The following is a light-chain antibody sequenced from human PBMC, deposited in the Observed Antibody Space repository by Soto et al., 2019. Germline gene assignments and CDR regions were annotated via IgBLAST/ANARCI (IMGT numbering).Light chain of an antibody. CDR1: SSDVGSYDL. J-gene: IGLJ2*01. CDR3: CSYAGSSTL. V-gene: IGLV2-23*01. Sequence: QSALTQPASVSGSPGQSITISCTGTSSDVGSYDLVSWYQHHPGKAPKLIIYEGSKRPSGVSNRLSGSKSGNTASLTISGLQAEDEADYYCCSYAGSSTLFGGGTKLTVL. CDR2: EGS.